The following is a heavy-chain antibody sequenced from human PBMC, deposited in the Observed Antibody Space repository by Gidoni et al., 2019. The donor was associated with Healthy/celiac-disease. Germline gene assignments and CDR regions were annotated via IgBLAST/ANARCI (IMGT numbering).Heavy chain of an antibody. Sequence: QVQLQESGPGLVKPSETLSLTCTVSGGSVSRGSYYWSWIRQPPGKGLEWIGYIYYSGSTNYNPSLKSRVTISVDTSKNQFSLKLSSVTAADTAVYYCARESDPSAYYYDSSGYYLGAFDIWGQGTMVTVSS. J-gene: IGHJ3*02. V-gene: IGHV4-61*01. D-gene: IGHD3-22*01. CDR2: IYYSGST. CDR3: ARESDPSAYYYDSSGYYLGAFDI. CDR1: GGSVSRGSYY.